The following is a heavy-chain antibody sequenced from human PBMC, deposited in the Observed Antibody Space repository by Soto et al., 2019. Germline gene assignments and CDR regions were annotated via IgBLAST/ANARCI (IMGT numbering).Heavy chain of an antibody. D-gene: IGHD3-10*01. CDR1: GYSFTSYW. J-gene: IGHJ6*03. CDR3: ATHFDYYGSGSYYGYYYYMDV. V-gene: IGHV5-51*01. CDR2: IYPGDSDT. Sequence: PGESLKISCKGSGYSFTSYWIGWVRQMPGKGLEWMGIIYPGDSDTRYSPSFQGQVTISADKSISTAYLQWSSLKASDTAMYYCATHFDYYGSGSYYGYYYYMDVWGKGTTVTVSS.